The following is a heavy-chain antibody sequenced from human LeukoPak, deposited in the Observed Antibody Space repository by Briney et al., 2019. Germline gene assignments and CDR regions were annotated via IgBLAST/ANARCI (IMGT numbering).Heavy chain of an antibody. Sequence: GGSLRLSCAASGFTFRTTWMHWVRQAPGKGLVWVSRINTDGTTTYADSVQGRFTIFRDNTKNTLYLQMDSLRVEETAVYYCGRDRNYSIDYWGQGTLVTVSS. CDR2: INTDGTT. D-gene: IGHD2-15*01. CDR1: GFTFRTTW. J-gene: IGHJ4*02. CDR3: GRDRNYSIDY. V-gene: IGHV3-74*01.